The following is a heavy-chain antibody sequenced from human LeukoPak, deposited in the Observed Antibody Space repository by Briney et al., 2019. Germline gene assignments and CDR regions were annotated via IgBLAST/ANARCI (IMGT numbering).Heavy chain of an antibody. V-gene: IGHV3-21*01. CDR1: GFTFSSYS. J-gene: IGHJ4*02. D-gene: IGHD1-26*01. CDR3: AREIIGGASFLDY. CDR2: ISSSSSYI. Sequence: PGGSLRLSCAASGFTFSSYSMNWVRQAPGKGLEWVLSISSSSSYIYYADSVKGRFTVSRDNAKNSLYLQMNSLRAEDTAVYFCAREIIGGASFLDYWGQGTLVTVSS.